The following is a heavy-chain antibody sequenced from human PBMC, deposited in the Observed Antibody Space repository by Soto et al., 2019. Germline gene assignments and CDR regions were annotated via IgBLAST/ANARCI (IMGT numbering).Heavy chain of an antibody. CDR2: VYYTGST. CDR3: ARGRTVRNYADDSSDYFYFFDY. D-gene: IGHD3-22*01. Sequence: PSETLSLTCTVSGDSISTFYWGWMRQSPGKELEWIGYVYYTGSTNYNPSLKSRVTISVDRSKNQFSLKLTSANAADTAVYYCARGRTVRNYADDSSDYFYFFDYWGQGTHATVSS. CDR1: GDSISTFY. J-gene: IGHJ4*02. V-gene: IGHV4-59*01.